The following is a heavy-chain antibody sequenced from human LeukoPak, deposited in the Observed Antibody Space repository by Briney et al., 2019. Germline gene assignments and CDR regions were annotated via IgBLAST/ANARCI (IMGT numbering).Heavy chain of an antibody. J-gene: IGHJ3*02. CDR2: IRSSSSTI. CDR3: ARAKRNGFDI. Sequence: GRSLRLSCEASGFTFSNYSMNWVRQAPGKGLEWVSYIRSSSSTIYYADSVKGRFTISRDNAKNSLYLQMNSLRAEDTAVYYCARAKRNGFDIWGQGTMVTVSS. CDR1: GFTFSNYS. V-gene: IGHV3-48*01.